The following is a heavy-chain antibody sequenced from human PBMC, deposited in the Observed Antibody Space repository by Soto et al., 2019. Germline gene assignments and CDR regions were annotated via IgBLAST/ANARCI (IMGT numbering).Heavy chain of an antibody. Sequence: QVQLVQSGAEVKKPGASVKVSCRASVYTFTSYGISWVRQAPGQGLEGRGWISAHNGNTNYAQKLQGXXTXATDTSTSTAYMELRSLRSDDTAVYYCARDAPPEDYWGQGTLVTVSS. CDR2: ISAHNGNT. CDR1: VYTFTSYG. J-gene: IGHJ4*02. V-gene: IGHV1-18*01. CDR3: ARDAPPEDY.